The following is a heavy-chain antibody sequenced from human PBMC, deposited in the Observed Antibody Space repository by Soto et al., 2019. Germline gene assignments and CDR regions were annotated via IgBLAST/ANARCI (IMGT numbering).Heavy chain of an antibody. CDR1: GFTFSSYG. V-gene: IGHV3-30*18. CDR3: AKELPKYCSSTSCYGKYFQH. CDR2: ISYDGSNK. D-gene: IGHD2-2*01. J-gene: IGHJ1*01. Sequence: SLRLSCAASGFTFSSYGMHWVRQAPGKGLEWVAVISYDGSNKYYADSVKGRFTISRDNSKNTLYLQMNSLRAEDTAVYYCAKELPKYCSSTSCYGKYFQHWGQGTLVTVSS.